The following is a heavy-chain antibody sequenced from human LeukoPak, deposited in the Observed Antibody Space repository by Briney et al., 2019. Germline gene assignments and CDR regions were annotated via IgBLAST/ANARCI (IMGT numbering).Heavy chain of an antibody. V-gene: IGHV4-59*01. CDR2: SSYTGST. Sequence: SETLSLTCTVSGASISKYYWSWIRQTPGKRLEWIAYSSYTGSTALNPSLDSRVTISIDTSKNQLSLKLTSVTAADTAVYYCAKVRSMTTVRDSFNIWGQGTPVTVSS. D-gene: IGHD4-11*01. J-gene: IGHJ3*02. CDR3: AKVRSMTTVRDSFNI. CDR1: GASISKYY.